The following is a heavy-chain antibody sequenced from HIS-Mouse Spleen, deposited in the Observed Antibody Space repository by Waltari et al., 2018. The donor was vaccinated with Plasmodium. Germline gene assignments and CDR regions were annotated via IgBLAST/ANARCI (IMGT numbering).Heavy chain of an antibody. CDR3: ARRGGSYCYFDY. D-gene: IGHD1-26*01. Sequence: QLQLQESGPGLVKPSETLSLTCTVSGGSISSSSYYWGWIRQPPGKGLEWIGSIYYSGSTYYHPSLKSRVTISVDTSKNQFSLKLSSVTAADTAVYYCARRGGSYCYFDYWGQGTLVTVSS. CDR1: GGSISSSSYY. CDR2: IYYSGST. V-gene: IGHV4-39*01. J-gene: IGHJ4*02.